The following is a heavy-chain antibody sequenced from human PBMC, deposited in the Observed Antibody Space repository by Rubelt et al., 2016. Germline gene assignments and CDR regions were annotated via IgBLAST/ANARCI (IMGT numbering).Heavy chain of an antibody. Sequence: QVYLQESGPGLVKPSETLSLTCNVSGYSISSGYFWGWIRQPPGKGLEWIGFIYHTWTTYYTPSLKSRGTISVDTSKKQFSLKRNSVTAADTAVYYCACRIGYYGVDVWGQGTTVTVSS. CDR3: ACRIGYYGVDV. D-gene: IGHD2-15*01. V-gene: IGHV4-38-2*02. CDR1: GYSISSGYF. J-gene: IGHJ6*02. CDR2: IYHTWTT.